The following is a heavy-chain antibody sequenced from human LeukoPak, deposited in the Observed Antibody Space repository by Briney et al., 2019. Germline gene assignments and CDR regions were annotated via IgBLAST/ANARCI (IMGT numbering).Heavy chain of an antibody. Sequence: PGGSLRLSCAASGFTFSSYAMNWVRQAPGKGLEWVSVITGNGVSTYYADSVKGRFTISRDNSKNTLYLQMNSLRDEDTAVYYCAKSTSYSNSWYHCLDIWGQGTMVTVSS. CDR3: AKSTSYSNSWYHCLDI. J-gene: IGHJ3*02. D-gene: IGHD6-13*01. CDR1: GFTFSSYA. V-gene: IGHV3-23*01. CDR2: ITGNGVST.